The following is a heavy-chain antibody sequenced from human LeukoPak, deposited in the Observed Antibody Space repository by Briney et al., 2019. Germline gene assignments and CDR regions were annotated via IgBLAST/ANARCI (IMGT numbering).Heavy chain of an antibody. D-gene: IGHD6-13*01. CDR2: ISGSGGTT. V-gene: IGHV3-23*01. J-gene: IGHJ4*02. CDR1: GFTFRYYA. CDR3: AKAQHGYDISPFDY. Sequence: RPGGSLRLSCAASGFTFRYYAMSWVRQAPGKGLEWVSAISGSGGTTYDADSVKGRFTISRDNSKNTLFLQMNTLRAEDTAVYYCAKAQHGYDISPFDYWGRGTLVTVSS.